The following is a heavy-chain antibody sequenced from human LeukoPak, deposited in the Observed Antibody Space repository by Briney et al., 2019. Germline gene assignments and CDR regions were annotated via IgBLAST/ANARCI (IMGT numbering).Heavy chain of an antibody. D-gene: IGHD4-17*01. CDR3: ARDGPDYGDYVNFDY. V-gene: IGHV1-18*01. CDR1: GYTFTNYG. Sequence: GASVKVSCKASGYTFTNYGISWVRQAPGQGLEWMGCISAYNGNTHYAQNLQGRVTMTPDTSTSTAYMELRSLRSDDTAVYYCARDGPDYGDYVNFDYWGQGTLVTVSS. CDR2: ISAYNGNT. J-gene: IGHJ4*02.